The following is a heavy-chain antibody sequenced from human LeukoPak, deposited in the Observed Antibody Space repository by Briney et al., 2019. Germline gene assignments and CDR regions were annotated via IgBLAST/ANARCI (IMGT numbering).Heavy chain of an antibody. CDR2: IRYDGNNK. CDR3: AKDRRGSRSPYYYYGMDV. D-gene: IGHD1-26*01. Sequence: GGFLRLSCAASGFTFSNYGMHWVRQAPGKGLEWVAFIRYDGNNKYYADSVKGRFTISRDNSKNTVYLQMNSLRAEDTAVYYCAKDRRGSRSPYYYYGMDVWGQGTTVTVSS. CDR1: GFTFSNYG. V-gene: IGHV3-30*02. J-gene: IGHJ6*02.